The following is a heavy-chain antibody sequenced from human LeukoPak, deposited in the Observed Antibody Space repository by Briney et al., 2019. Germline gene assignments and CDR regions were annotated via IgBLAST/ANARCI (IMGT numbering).Heavy chain of an antibody. D-gene: IGHD5-12*01. CDR1: GGSISSYY. CDR3: ARDRNGYVRGGFDP. J-gene: IGHJ5*02. Sequence: PSETLSLTCTVSGGSISSYYWSWIRQPAGKGLEWIGRIYTSGSTNYNPSLKSRVTMSVGTSKNQFSLKLSSVTAADTAVYYCARDRNGYVRGGFDPWGQGTLVTVSS. V-gene: IGHV4-4*07. CDR2: IYTSGST.